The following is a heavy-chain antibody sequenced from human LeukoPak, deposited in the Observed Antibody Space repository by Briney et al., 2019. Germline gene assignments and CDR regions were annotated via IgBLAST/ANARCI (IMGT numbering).Heavy chain of an antibody. V-gene: IGHV5-51*01. J-gene: IGHJ5*01. CDR2: IYPGDSDS. Sequence: GESLKISCKGSGYRFTDYWIAWVRPMPGKGLEWMGIIYPGDSDSRYSPSFQGQVTFSADKSISTAYLQWSSLKASDTAMYYCARRSCYSTSCYGYWFDSWGQGTLVTVSS. CDR1: GYRFTDYW. D-gene: IGHD2-2*01. CDR3: ARRSCYSTSCYGYWFDS.